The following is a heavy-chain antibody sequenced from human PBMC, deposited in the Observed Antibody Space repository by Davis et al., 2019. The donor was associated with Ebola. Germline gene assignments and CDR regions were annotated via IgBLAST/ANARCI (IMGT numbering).Heavy chain of an antibody. V-gene: IGHV7-4-1*02. Sequence: AASAQVSCNASAYTFTSYAMNWVRQAPGQGLEWMGWINTNTGNPTYAQGFTGRFVFSLDTSVSTAYLQISSLKAEETAVYYCARDDRVFIGYVAVAGTYYFDYWGQGTLVTVSS. CDR1: AYTFTSYA. J-gene: IGHJ4*02. D-gene: IGHD6-19*01. CDR2: INTNTGNP. CDR3: ARDDRVFIGYVAVAGTYYFDY.